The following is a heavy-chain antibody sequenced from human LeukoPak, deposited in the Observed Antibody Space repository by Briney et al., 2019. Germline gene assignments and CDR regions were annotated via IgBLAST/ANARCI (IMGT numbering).Heavy chain of an antibody. D-gene: IGHD3-10*01. J-gene: IGHJ5*02. CDR2: IIPIFGTT. V-gene: IGHV1-69*01. Sequence: GASVTVSCMASGGTFSRYAISWVRQAPGQGLEWMGGIIPIFGTTNYAQKFQGRVTIIADESTSTAYMELSSLRSEDTAVYYCARNVLPTNWFDPWGQGTLVTVSS. CDR1: GGTFSRYA. CDR3: ARNVLPTNWFDP.